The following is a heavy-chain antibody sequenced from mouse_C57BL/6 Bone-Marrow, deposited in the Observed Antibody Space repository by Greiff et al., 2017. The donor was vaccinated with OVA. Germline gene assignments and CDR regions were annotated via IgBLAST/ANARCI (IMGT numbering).Heavy chain of an antibody. Sequence: VQLQQSGAELARPGASVKLSCKASGYTFTSYGISWVKQRTGQGLEWIGEIYPRSGNTYYNEKFKGKATLTADKSSSTAYMELRSLTSEDSAVYYCAREGIYGYDSFAYWGQGTLVTVSA. J-gene: IGHJ3*01. CDR1: GYTFTSYG. D-gene: IGHD2-2*01. CDR3: AREGIYGYDSFAY. CDR2: IYPRSGNT. V-gene: IGHV1-81*01.